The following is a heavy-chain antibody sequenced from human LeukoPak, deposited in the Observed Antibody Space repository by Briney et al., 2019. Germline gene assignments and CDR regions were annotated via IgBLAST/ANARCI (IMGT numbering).Heavy chain of an antibody. Sequence: GSLRLSCAASGFTVSSNYVSWVRRAPGKGLEWVSVIYSGGSTYYADSVKGRFTISRDNSKNTLYLQMNSLRAEDTAVYYCARDYGDCVGYWGQGTLVTVSS. D-gene: IGHD4-17*01. CDR2: IYSGGST. CDR1: GFTVSSNY. J-gene: IGHJ4*02. CDR3: ARDYGDCVGY. V-gene: IGHV3-66*01.